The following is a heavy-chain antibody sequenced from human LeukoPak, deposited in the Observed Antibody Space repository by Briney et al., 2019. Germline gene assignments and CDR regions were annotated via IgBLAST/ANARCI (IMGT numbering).Heavy chain of an antibody. V-gene: IGHV4-39*07. CDR3: ARDLIGPGHGDYNLDY. J-gene: IGHJ4*02. CDR2: IYYSGST. Sequence: SETLSLTCTVSGGSISSSSYYWGWIRQPPGKGLEWIGSIYYSGSTYYNPSLKSRVTISVDTSKNQFSLKLSSVTAADTAVYYCARDLIGPGHGDYNLDYWGQGTLVTVSS. D-gene: IGHD4-17*01. CDR1: GGSISSSSYY.